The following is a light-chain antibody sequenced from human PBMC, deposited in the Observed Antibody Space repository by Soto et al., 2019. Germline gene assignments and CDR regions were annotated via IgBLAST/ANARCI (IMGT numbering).Light chain of an antibody. V-gene: IGLV1-44*01. CDR2: SNN. CDR3: AAWDASLGGFYV. J-gene: IGLJ1*01. CDR1: RSSIGSNT. Sequence: QSVLTQPPSASGTPGQRVTISCSGSRSSIGSNTVNWYQHLPGSPPKLLIYSNNHRPSGVPDRFSASKAGASASLAISGLQSEDEGDYYCAAWDASLGGFYVFGSGTKVTVL.